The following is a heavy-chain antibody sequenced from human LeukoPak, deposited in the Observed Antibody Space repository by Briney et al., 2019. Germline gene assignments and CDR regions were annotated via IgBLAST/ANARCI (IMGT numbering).Heavy chain of an antibody. J-gene: IGHJ4*02. CDR3: ARADYSSSWYISGAFDY. Sequence: PSETLSLTCTVSGGSVSSGSYYWSWIRQPPGKGLEGIGYIYYSGSTNYNLSLKSRVTISVDTSKNQFSLKLSSVTAADTAVYYYARADYSSSWYISGAFDYWGQGTLVTVSS. D-gene: IGHD6-13*01. CDR1: GGSVSSGSYY. V-gene: IGHV4-61*01. CDR2: IYYSGST.